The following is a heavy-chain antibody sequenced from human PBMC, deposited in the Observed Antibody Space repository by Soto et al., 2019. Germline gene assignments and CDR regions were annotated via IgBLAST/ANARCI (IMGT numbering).Heavy chain of an antibody. CDR3: ARGGSSTDHGMDV. CDR1: GLSFSTYS. V-gene: IGHV3-48*02. Sequence: EVQLVESGGGLVQRGGSLRLSCAASGLSFSTYSMNWVRQAPGQGLEWVSYISSRSYTIYYVDSVKGRFTISRDNAKSSLYLQMNSLRDEETAVYYCARGGSSTDHGMDVWGQGNTVTVSS. CDR2: ISSRSYTI. D-gene: IGHD3-16*01. J-gene: IGHJ6*02.